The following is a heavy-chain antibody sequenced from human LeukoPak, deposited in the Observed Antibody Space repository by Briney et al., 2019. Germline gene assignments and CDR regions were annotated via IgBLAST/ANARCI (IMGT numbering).Heavy chain of an antibody. CDR3: ASLLGDKTIFDF. J-gene: IGHJ4*02. V-gene: IGHV3-7*01. Sequence: GGSLRLSCAASGLIFGSRWLSWIRQAPGKGLEWVANIKRDGSGEYYLDSVKGRFTISRDNAKNSLYLQMNSLRAEDTAVDYCASLLGDKTIFDFWGQGTLVTVSS. CDR2: IKRDGSGE. D-gene: IGHD1-26*01. CDR1: GLIFGSRW.